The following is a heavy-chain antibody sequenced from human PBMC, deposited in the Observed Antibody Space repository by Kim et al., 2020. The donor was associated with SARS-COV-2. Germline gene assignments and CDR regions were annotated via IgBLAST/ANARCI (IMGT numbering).Heavy chain of an antibody. CDR3: AKDISGYSGYDPNYYYYGMDV. Sequence: GGSLRLSCAASGFTFDDYTMHWVRQAPGKGLEWVSLISWDGGSTYYADSVKGRFTISRDNSKNSLYLQMNSLRTEDTALYYCAKDISGYSGYDPNYYYYGMDVWGQGTTVTVSS. D-gene: IGHD5-12*01. J-gene: IGHJ6*02. V-gene: IGHV3-43*01. CDR1: GFTFDDYT. CDR2: ISWDGGST.